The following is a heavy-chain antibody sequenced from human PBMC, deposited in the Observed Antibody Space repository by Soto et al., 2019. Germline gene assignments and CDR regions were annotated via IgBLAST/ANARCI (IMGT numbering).Heavy chain of an antibody. J-gene: IGHJ4*02. Sequence: EVQLVESGGGLIQPGGSLRLSCAASGVSIISHYMSWVRQAPGKGLEWISLIYAGGSTFYADSVKGRFTISRDNSKNTLYLQMDSLTAEDTAVYYCASGENGYNKFYFDFWGQGPLVTVSA. D-gene: IGHD5-12*01. CDR2: IYAGGST. V-gene: IGHV3-53*01. CDR1: GVSIISHY. CDR3: ASGENGYNKFYFDF.